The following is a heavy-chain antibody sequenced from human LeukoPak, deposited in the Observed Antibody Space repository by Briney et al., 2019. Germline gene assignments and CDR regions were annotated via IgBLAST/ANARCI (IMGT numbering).Heavy chain of an antibody. D-gene: IGHD2-15*01. J-gene: IGHJ6*02. CDR2: IYHSGST. CDR3: AKGYCSGGSCYEGHYYYGMDV. V-gene: IGHV4-30-2*01. CDR1: GGSISSGGYS. Sequence: SETLSLTCAVSGGSISSGGYSWSWIRQPPGKGLEWIGYIYHSGSTYYNPSLKSRVTISVDSSKNQFSLKLSSVTAADTAVYYCAKGYCSGGSCYEGHYYYGMDVWGQGTTVTVSS.